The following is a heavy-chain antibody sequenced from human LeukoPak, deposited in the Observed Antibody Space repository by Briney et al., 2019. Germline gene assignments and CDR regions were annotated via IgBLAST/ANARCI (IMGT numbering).Heavy chain of an antibody. CDR1: GGSISSYY. J-gene: IGHJ4*02. D-gene: IGHD4-17*01. CDR3: ARDGGYGDLH. Sequence: SETLSLTCTVSGGSISSYYWSWIRQPPGKGLEWIGYIHYSGSTNYNPSLKSRVTISVDTSKNQFSLKLSSVTAADTAVYYCARDGGYGDLHWGQGTLVTVSS. CDR2: IHYSGST. V-gene: IGHV4-59*01.